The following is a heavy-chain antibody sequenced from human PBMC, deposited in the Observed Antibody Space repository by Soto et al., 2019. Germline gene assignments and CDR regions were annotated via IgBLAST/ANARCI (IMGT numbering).Heavy chain of an antibody. V-gene: IGHV4-59*02. J-gene: IGHJ3*02. Sequence: VQLQESGPGLMEPSETLSLTCTVSGASVSNYYWNWVRQPPGKGLEWIGYIHYTGDSKYNPSLKSRVTMSVDTSKNQFSLKMTSVTAADTAVYYCARWGHPAVKAYDIWGQGAMVTVSS. CDR1: GASVSNYY. CDR2: IHYTGDS. D-gene: IGHD2-21*01. CDR3: ARWGHPAVKAYDI.